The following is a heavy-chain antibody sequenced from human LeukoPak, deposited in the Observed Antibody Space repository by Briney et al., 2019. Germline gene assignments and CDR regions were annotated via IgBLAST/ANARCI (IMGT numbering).Heavy chain of an antibody. Sequence: GGSLRLSCAASGFTFSSYAMNWVRQAPGKGLEWVSGISGSGGDTYHADSVKGRFTMSRDNSKNTLYLQMNSLRAEDTAIYYCAKGCGGNCYPPSYWGQGTLVTASS. D-gene: IGHD2-15*01. V-gene: IGHV3-23*01. CDR3: AKGCGGNCYPPSY. J-gene: IGHJ1*01. CDR2: ISGSGGDT. CDR1: GFTFSSYA.